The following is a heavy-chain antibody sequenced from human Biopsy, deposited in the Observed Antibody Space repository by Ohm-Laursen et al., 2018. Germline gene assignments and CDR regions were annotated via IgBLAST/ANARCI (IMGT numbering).Heavy chain of an antibody. V-gene: IGHV4-59*12. D-gene: IGHD3-10*01. J-gene: IGHJ5*02. CDR1: GGSISSFY. CDR2: ISDSGST. CDR3: ARGLPRIAPMVRGRRTWFDP. Sequence: SETLSLTCAVSGGSISSFYWTWIRQPPGKGPEWIGDISDSGSTNYKPSLKSRVIISVDTSKNQFSLNLSSVTAADTAVYFCARGLPRIAPMVRGRRTWFDPWGQGTLVTVSS.